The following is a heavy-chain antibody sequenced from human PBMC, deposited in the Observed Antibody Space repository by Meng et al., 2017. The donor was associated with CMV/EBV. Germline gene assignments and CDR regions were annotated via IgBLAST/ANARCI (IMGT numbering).Heavy chain of an antibody. Sequence: GESLKISCAASGFTFSSYEMNWVRQAPGKGLEWVSYISSSGSTIYYADSVKGRFTISGDNAKNSLYLQMNSLRAEDTAVYYCARDKGRVTDNWFDPWGQGTLVTVSS. D-gene: IGHD2-21*02. V-gene: IGHV3-48*03. J-gene: IGHJ5*02. CDR1: GFTFSSYE. CDR3: ARDKGRVTDNWFDP. CDR2: ISSSGSTI.